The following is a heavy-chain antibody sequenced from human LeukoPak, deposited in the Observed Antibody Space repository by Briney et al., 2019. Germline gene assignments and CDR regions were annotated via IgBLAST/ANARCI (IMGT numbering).Heavy chain of an antibody. D-gene: IGHD3-3*01. CDR2: IFHTGST. V-gene: IGHV4-38-2*02. CDR3: ARDWQSPYFSLGDH. CDR1: GSSISSDYY. Sequence: SETLSLTFSASGSSISSDYYWGLIRQPPGKGLVWIGRIFHTGSTYYNPSLKSRVTMSVDTSKNQFSLKLRSVTAAETAVYYCARDWQSPYFSLGDHWGQGILVTVSS. J-gene: IGHJ4*02.